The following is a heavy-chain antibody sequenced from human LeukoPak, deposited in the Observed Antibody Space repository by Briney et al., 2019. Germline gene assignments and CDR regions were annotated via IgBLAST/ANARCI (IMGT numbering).Heavy chain of an antibody. D-gene: IGHD2-2*01. CDR3: ARSPTSWYFDY. Sequence: GGSLRLSCAASGFTFDDYGMSWVRQAPGKGLEWVSGINWNGGSTGYADSVKGRFTISRDNSKNTLYLQMNSLRAEDTAVYYCARSPTSWYFDYWGQGTLVTVSS. CDR2: INWNGGST. J-gene: IGHJ4*02. V-gene: IGHV3-20*04. CDR1: GFTFDDYG.